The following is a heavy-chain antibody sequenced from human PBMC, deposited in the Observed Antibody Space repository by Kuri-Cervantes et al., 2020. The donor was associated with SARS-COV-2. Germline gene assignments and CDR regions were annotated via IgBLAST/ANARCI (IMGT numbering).Heavy chain of an antibody. CDR1: GFTFSSYA. D-gene: IGHD3-22*01. CDR2: ISSSSSYI. CDR3: ATVSSGYYSYEVDY. V-gene: IGHV3-21*01. Sequence: ETLSLTCAASGFTFSSYAMSWVRQAPGKGLEWVSSISSSSSYIYYADSVKGRFTISRDNAKNSLYLQMNSLRAEDTAVYYCATVSSGYYSYEVDYWGQGTLVTVSS. J-gene: IGHJ4*02.